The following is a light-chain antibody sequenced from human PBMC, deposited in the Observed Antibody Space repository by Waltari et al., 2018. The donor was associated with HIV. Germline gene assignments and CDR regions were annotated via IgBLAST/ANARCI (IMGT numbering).Light chain of an antibody. Sequence: QSVLTQPPSISAAAGQKVTISCSGSSSNLGANSVAWYRQLPGTAPELLIYDNNNRFPVIPYRFSGSKSGTSATLVISGLQPGDEADYYCGAWDNTLRGALFGGGTKLTVL. CDR2: DNN. CDR1: SSNLGANS. J-gene: IGLJ2*01. V-gene: IGLV1-51*01. CDR3: GAWDNTLRGAL.